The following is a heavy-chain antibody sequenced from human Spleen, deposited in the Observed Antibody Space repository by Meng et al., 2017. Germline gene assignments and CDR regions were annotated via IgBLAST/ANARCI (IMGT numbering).Heavy chain of an antibody. CDR3: ARDASQVVFDY. CDR1: GYTFTNYV. Sequence: QVQLVQSGAEVKKPGASVKVSCKASGYTFTNYVINWVRQATGQGLEWMGWIDTNTGNPTYAQGFTGRFVFSLDTSVSTAYLQISSLKAEDTAVYYCARDASQVVFDYWGQGTLVTVSS. V-gene: IGHV7-4-1*02. D-gene: IGHD2-15*01. J-gene: IGHJ4*02. CDR2: IDTNTGNP.